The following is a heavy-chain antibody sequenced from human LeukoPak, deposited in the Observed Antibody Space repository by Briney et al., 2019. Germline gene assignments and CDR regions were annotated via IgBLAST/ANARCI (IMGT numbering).Heavy chain of an antibody. J-gene: IGHJ4*02. CDR2: INPNSGGT. Sequence: GASVKVSCKASGYTFTGYYMHWVRQAPGQGLEWMGWINPNSGGTNYAQKFQGRVTMTRDTSISTAYMELSRLRSDDTAVCYCARLMVAVAAPSDYWGQGTLVTVSS. D-gene: IGHD6-19*01. V-gene: IGHV1-2*02. CDR1: GYTFTGYY. CDR3: ARLMVAVAAPSDY.